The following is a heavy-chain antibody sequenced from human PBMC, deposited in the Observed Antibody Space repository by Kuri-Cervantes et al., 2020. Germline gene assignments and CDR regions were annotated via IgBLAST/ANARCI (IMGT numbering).Heavy chain of an antibody. CDR1: GFTFSSYA. CDR3: ARRSGGGGSYDY. D-gene: IGHD3-10*01. CDR2: ISSSSSSYI. V-gene: IGHV3-21*01. J-gene: IGHJ4*02. Sequence: GESLKISCAASGFTFSSYAMHWVRQAPGKGLEWVSSISSSSSSYIYYADSVKGRFTISRDNAKNSLYLQMNSLRAEDTAVYYCARRSGGGGSYDYWGQGTLVTVSS.